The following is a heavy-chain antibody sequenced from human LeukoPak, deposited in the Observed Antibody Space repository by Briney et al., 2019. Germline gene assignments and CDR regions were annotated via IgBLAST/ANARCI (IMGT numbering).Heavy chain of an antibody. V-gene: IGHV3-53*01. D-gene: IGHD3-16*01. Sequence: GGSLRLSCAASTFTVYTYYMSWVRQAPGKGLEWVSVIYSDGSTYYADSVKGRFTISRDNSKNTLYLQINSLRAEDTPMYYCARDKGGGGAFDIWGQGTMVTVSS. J-gene: IGHJ3*02. CDR2: IYSDGST. CDR3: ARDKGGGGAFDI. CDR1: TFTVYTYY.